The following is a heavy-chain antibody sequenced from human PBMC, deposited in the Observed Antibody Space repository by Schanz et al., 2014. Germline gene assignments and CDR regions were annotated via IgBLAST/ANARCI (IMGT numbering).Heavy chain of an antibody. CDR3: ARDLTVDAGYVVHYYYYGMDV. Sequence: QVQLVQSGPEVEKPGASVKVSCKTSGYTFTEYTMYWLRQAPGQRLEWMGRINAGTGNTEYSQKFQGRVTITRDTLASTACREGSSLRSEDTAVYSCARDLTVDAGYVVHYYYYGMDVWGQGTTVTVSS. CDR1: GYTFTEYT. D-gene: IGHD5-12*01. J-gene: IGHJ6*02. V-gene: IGHV1-3*01. CDR2: INAGTGNT.